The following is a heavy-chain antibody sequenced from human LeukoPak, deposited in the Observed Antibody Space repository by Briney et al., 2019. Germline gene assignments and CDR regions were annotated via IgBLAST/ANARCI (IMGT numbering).Heavy chain of an antibody. CDR1: GFTFSDYY. J-gene: IGHJ4*02. Sequence: PGGSLRLSCAASGFTFSDYYMSWIRQAPGKGLEWVSSISTSSSYIYYADSVKGRFTISRDNAKNSLYLQMNSLSAEDTAVYYCARGTLNIPGKQGAFDYWGQGTLVTVSS. CDR2: ISTSSSYI. D-gene: IGHD1-14*01. CDR3: ARGTLNIPGKQGAFDY. V-gene: IGHV3-11*06.